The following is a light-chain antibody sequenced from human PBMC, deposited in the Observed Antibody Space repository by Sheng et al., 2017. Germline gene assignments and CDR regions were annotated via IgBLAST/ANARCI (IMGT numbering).Light chain of an antibody. Sequence: EIVLTQSPAXLSLSPGERATLSCRASQSVSVYVAWFQQKPGQAPRLLIFDASNRATGIPARFSGSGSGTDFTLTISSLEPEDFAVYYCQQRSNWPRTFGQGTKVEIK. J-gene: IGKJ1*01. CDR2: DAS. CDR3: QQRSNWPRT. V-gene: IGKV3-11*01. CDR1: QSVSVY.